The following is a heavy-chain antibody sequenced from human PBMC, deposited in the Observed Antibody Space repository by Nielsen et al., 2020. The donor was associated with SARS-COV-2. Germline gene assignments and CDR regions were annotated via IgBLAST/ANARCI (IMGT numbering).Heavy chain of an antibody. J-gene: IGHJ3*02. Sequence: ASVKVSCKASGYTFTAYYIHWVRQAPGQGLEWMGWINPNSAGTDYAQKFQGRVTMTRDTSINTAYMELTRLRSDDTAVYYCARELRVGMAINGAFDNWGQGTMVTVSS. CDR1: GYTFTAYY. CDR2: INPNSAGT. CDR3: ARELRVGMAINGAFDN. V-gene: IGHV1-2*02. D-gene: IGHD2-21*01.